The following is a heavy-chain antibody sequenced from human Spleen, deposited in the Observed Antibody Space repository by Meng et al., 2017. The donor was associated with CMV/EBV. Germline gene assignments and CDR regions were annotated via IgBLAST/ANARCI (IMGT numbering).Heavy chain of an antibody. V-gene: IGHV4-59*01. CDR2: IYYSGNT. Sequence: SETLSLTCTVSGGSINSYYWSWIRQPPGKGLEWIGYIYYSGNTNHNPSLKSRVTISVDMSKNQASLKLSSVTAADTAVYYCARDGRSGGLEGWGQGTLVTVSS. CDR1: GGSINSYY. J-gene: IGHJ4*02. D-gene: IGHD3-16*01. CDR3: ARDGRSGGLEG.